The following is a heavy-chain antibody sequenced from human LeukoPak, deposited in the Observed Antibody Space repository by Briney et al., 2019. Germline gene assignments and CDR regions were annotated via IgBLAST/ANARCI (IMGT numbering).Heavy chain of an antibody. CDR3: ATNGYSRDFDY. Sequence: ASVKVSCKASGYTFTSYGISWVRQAPGQGLEWMGWISAYNGNTNYAQKLQGRVTMTTDTSTSTAYMELSRLRSDDTAVYYCATNGYSRDFDYWGQGTLVTVSS. J-gene: IGHJ4*02. CDR1: GYTFTSYG. V-gene: IGHV1-18*01. CDR2: ISAYNGNT. D-gene: IGHD6-13*01.